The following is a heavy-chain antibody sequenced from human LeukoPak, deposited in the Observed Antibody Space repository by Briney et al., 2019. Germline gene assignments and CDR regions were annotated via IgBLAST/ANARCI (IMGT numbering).Heavy chain of an antibody. J-gene: IGHJ4*02. CDR2: INSDGRST. CDR1: GITFSSYW. Sequence: PGGSLRLSCACSGITFSSYWMHWVRQAPGKGLVWVSRINSDGRSTNYADSVKGRFTISRDNAKNTLYLQMNSLRAEDTAVYYCARSAYPGNSVIEDWGRGTLVTVSS. V-gene: IGHV3-74*01. D-gene: IGHD4-23*01. CDR3: ARSAYPGNSVIED.